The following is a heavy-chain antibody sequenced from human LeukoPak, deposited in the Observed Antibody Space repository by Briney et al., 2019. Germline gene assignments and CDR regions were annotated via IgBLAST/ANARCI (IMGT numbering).Heavy chain of an antibody. CDR1: GFTVSGYY. CDR3: VGGEWLPSGLGY. J-gene: IGHJ4*02. V-gene: IGHV3-53*01. Sequence: GGSLRLSCAASGFTVSGYYMSWVRQAPGKGLEWVSTVYSDGSTYYADSVKGRFIISRDNSKNTLHLQMYSLRADDTAVYFCVGGEWLPSGLGYWGQGTLVTVSS. CDR2: VYSDGST. D-gene: IGHD5-24*01.